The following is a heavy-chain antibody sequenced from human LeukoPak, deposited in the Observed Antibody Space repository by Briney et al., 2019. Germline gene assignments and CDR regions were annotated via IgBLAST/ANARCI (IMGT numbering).Heavy chain of an antibody. CDR3: ARVLTGNDAYWFDP. Sequence: ASVKVSCKVSGYTLTELSMHWVRQAPGKGLEWMGGFDPEDGETIYAQKFQGRVTMTEDTSTDTAYMELSSLRSDDTAVYYCARVLTGNDAYWFDPWGQGTLVTVSS. D-gene: IGHD1-20*01. CDR2: FDPEDGET. J-gene: IGHJ5*02. V-gene: IGHV1-24*01. CDR1: GYTLTELS.